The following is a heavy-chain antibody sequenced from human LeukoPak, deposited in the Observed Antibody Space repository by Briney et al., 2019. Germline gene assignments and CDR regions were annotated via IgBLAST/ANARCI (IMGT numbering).Heavy chain of an antibody. CDR1: GGSIISSRYY. J-gene: IGHJ4*02. D-gene: IGHD3-22*01. CDR3: ARVTGYMIEDYFDY. Sequence: PSETLSLTCTISGGSIISSRYYWGWIRQPPGKGLEWIGTIHHSGSTYDNPSLKSRVTMSVDTSKNQFSLKLSSVTAADTAVYYCARVTGYMIEDYFDYWGQGTLVTVSS. V-gene: IGHV4-39*07. CDR2: IHHSGST.